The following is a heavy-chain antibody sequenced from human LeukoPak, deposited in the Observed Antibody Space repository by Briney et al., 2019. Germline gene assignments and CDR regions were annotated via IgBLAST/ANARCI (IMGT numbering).Heavy chain of an antibody. D-gene: IGHD3-22*01. CDR1: GFTFSSNY. CDR2: IYSGGST. CDR3: ARDPHYYDSSGSGDAFDI. J-gene: IGHJ3*02. Sequence: GGSLRLSCAASGFTFSSNYMSWVRQAPGKGLEWVSVIYSGGSTYYADSVKGRFTISRDSSKNTLYLQMNSLRAEDTAVYYCARDPHYYDSSGSGDAFDIWGQGTMVTVSS. V-gene: IGHV3-53*01.